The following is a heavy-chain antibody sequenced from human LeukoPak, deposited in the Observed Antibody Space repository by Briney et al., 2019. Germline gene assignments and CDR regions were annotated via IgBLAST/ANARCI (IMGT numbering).Heavy chain of an antibody. CDR1: GGSFSGYY. D-gene: IGHD6-6*01. Sequence: PSETLSLTCAVYGGSFSGYYWSWIRQPPGKGLGWIGEINHSGSTNYNPSLKSRVTISVDTSKNQFSLKLSSVTAADTAVYYCARGQRPAARQVAYNWFDPWGQGTLVTVSS. CDR3: ARGQRPAARQVAYNWFDP. V-gene: IGHV4-34*01. J-gene: IGHJ5*02. CDR2: INHSGST.